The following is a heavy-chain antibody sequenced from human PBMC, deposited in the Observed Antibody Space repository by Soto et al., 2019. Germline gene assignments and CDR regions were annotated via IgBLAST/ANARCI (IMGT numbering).Heavy chain of an antibody. Sequence: EVQLLESGGGLVQPGGSLRLSCAASGFTLSNYGMNWVRQAPGKGLEWVTGISGSDGSTYYADSVKGRFPIPRDSSKNTLYLQMNTLRAEDTAVYYCAKDKYYYWGQGTLVTVSS. CDR1: GFTLSNYG. CDR3: AKDKYYY. D-gene: IGHD3-10*01. V-gene: IGHV3-23*01. J-gene: IGHJ4*02. CDR2: ISGSDGST.